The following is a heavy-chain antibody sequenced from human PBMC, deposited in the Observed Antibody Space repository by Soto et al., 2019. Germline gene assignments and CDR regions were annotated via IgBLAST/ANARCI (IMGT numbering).Heavy chain of an antibody. D-gene: IGHD6-6*01. J-gene: IGHJ5*02. CDR1: GYNFTGYY. CDR3: ARGLAARPGKYHWFDP. Sequence: ASAKGSCKASGYNFTGYYMHWVRQAPGQGLEWMGWINPNSGGTNYAQKFQGRVTMTRDTSISTAYMELSRLRSDDTAVYYCARGLAARPGKYHWFDPWGQGSLVTVSS. V-gene: IGHV1-2*02. CDR2: INPNSGGT.